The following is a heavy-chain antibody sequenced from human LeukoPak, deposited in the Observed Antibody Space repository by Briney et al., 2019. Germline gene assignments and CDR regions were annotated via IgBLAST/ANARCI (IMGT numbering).Heavy chain of an antibody. CDR1: GGSISNTSYY. CDR3: ARRTFGGVIKY. Sequence: SETLSLTCTVSGGSISNTSYYWGWIRQPPGKGLEWIGSIYYSGTTYYNPSLKSRVTISVDTSKNQISLKLSSVTAADTSVYYCARRTFGGVIKYWGQGTLVTVSS. J-gene: IGHJ4*02. D-gene: IGHD3-16*02. CDR2: IYYSGTT. V-gene: IGHV4-39*07.